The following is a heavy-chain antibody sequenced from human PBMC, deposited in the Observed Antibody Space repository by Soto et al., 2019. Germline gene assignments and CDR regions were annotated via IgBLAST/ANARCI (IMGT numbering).Heavy chain of an antibody. V-gene: IGHV3-23*01. D-gene: IGHD3-3*01. Sequence: PGGSLRLSCAASGFTFSSYAMSWVRQAPGKGLEWVSAISGSGGSTYYADSVKGRFTISRDNSKNTLYLQMNSLRAEDTAVYYCAKDLSPYDFWSGPHAFDIWGQGTMVTVSS. CDR2: ISGSGGST. CDR1: GFTFSSYA. J-gene: IGHJ3*02. CDR3: AKDLSPYDFWSGPHAFDI.